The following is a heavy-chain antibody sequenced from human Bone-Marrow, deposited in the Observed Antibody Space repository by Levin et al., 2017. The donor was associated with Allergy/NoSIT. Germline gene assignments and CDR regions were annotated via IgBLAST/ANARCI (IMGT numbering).Heavy chain of an antibody. CDR1: GFTFNSYA. Sequence: PGESLKISCAASGFTFNSYAMSWVRQAPGKGLEWVSVMSGSGGSTYNADSVKGRFTISRDNSKNTLYLQMNSLRAEDTAVYYCAKARAYCDGDCYPHYYDYGMDVWGQGTTVTVSS. D-gene: IGHD2-21*02. CDR3: AKARAYCDGDCYPHYYDYGMDV. CDR2: MSGSGGST. V-gene: IGHV3-23*01. J-gene: IGHJ6*02.